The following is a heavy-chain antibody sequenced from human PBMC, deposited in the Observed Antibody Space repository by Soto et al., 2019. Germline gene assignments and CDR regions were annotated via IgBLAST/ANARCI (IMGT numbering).Heavy chain of an antibody. CDR2: ISGSGGST. CDR3: AKMNRESGWPYYYGMDV. Sequence: GGSQRLSYAASGFTFSSYAMSWVRQAPGKGLEWVSAISGSGGSTYYADSVKGRFTISRDNSKNTLYLQMNSLRAEDTAVYYCAKMNRESGWPYYYGMDVWGQGTTVTVSS. J-gene: IGHJ6*02. V-gene: IGHV3-23*01. D-gene: IGHD3-10*01. CDR1: GFTFSSYA.